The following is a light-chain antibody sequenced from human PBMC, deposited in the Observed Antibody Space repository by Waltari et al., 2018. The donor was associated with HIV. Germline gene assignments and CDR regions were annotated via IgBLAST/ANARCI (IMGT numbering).Light chain of an antibody. CDR2: RDS. V-gene: IGLV1-47*01. CDR3: ATWDDSLNGVL. J-gene: IGLJ2*01. Sequence: QSVLTQPPSASEIPGQRVTIPCTGGNSNVGSTYVYWYQQVPGTAPKLLVYRDSQRQSGVPDRFTGSKSGTSASLAISGLRSEDEADYYCATWDDSLNGVLFGGGTKLTVL. CDR1: NSNVGSTY.